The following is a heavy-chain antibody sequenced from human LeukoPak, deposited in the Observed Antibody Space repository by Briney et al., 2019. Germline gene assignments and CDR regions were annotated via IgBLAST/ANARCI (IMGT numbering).Heavy chain of an antibody. J-gene: IGHJ4*02. CDR2: INPNSGGT. V-gene: IGHV1-2*06. Sequence: ASVKVSCKASGGTFSSYAISWVRQAPGQGLEWMGRINPNSGGTNYAQKFQGRVTMTRDTSISTAYMELSRLRSDDTAVYYCARDVLLWFGELSGPDYWGQGTLVTVSS. CDR3: ARDVLLWFGELSGPDY. D-gene: IGHD3-10*01. CDR1: GGTFSSYA.